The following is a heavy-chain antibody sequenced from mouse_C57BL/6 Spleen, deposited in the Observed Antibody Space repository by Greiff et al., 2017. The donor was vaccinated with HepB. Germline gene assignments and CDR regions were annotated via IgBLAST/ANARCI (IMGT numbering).Heavy chain of an antibody. CDR2: INPNNGGT. CDR3: ARGLRGSLWYFDV. D-gene: IGHD3-1*01. V-gene: IGHV1-22*01. Sequence: EVQLQQSGPELVKPGASVKMSCKASGYTFTDYNMHWVKQSHGKSLEWIGYINPNNGGTSYNQKFKGKATLTVNMSSSTAYMELRSLTSEDSAVYYCARGLRGSLWYFDVWGTGTTVTVSS. J-gene: IGHJ1*03. CDR1: GYTFTDYN.